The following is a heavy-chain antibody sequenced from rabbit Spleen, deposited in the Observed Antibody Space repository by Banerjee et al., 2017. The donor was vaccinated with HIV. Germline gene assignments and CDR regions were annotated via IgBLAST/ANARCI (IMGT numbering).Heavy chain of an antibody. CDR3: ARDTSSSFSSYGMDL. J-gene: IGHJ6*01. CDR1: GFSFSSSDY. CDR2: IAGSSSGFT. Sequence: QSLEESGGGLVQPEGSLALTCKASGFSFSSSDYICWVRQAPGKGLEWISCIAGSSSGFTYSATWAKGRFTISKTSSTTVTLQMTSLTAADTATYFCARDTSSSFSSYGMDLWGPGPLVTVS. D-gene: IGHD1-1*01. V-gene: IGHV1S40*01.